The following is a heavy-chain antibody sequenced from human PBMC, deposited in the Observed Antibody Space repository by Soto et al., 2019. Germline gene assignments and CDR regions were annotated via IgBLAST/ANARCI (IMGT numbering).Heavy chain of an antibody. J-gene: IGHJ6*02. V-gene: IGHV3-48*02. Sequence: GGSLRLSCAASGFTFSSYSMNWVRQAPGKGLEWVSYISSSSSTIYYADSVKGRFTISRDNAKNSLYLQMNSLRDEDTAVYYCARTGVVVAATQDYYYGMDVWGQGTTVTVSS. CDR1: GFTFSSYS. CDR3: ARTGVVVAATQDYYYGMDV. D-gene: IGHD2-15*01. CDR2: ISSSSSTI.